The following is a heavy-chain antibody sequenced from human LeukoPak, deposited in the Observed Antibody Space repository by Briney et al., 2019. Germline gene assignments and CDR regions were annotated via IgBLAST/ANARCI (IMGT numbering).Heavy chain of an antibody. J-gene: IGHJ3*02. V-gene: IGHV1-46*01. CDR1: GYTFTSYY. CDR3: ARDLAAAGTNHDAFGI. Sequence: GASVKVSCKASGYTFTSYYMHWVRQAPGQGLEWMGLINPSGGSTSYAQKFQGRVTMTRDTSTSTVYMELSSLRSEDTAVYYCARDLAAAGTNHDAFGIWGQGTMVTVSS. D-gene: IGHD6-13*01. CDR2: INPSGGST.